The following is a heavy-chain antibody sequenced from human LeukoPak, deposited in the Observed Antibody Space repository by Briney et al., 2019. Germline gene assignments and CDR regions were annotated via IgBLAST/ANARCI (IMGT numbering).Heavy chain of an antibody. V-gene: IGHV3-48*03. J-gene: IGHJ5*02. Sequence: GGSLRLSCAASGFTFSSYEMNWFRQAPGKGLEWVSYVSSSGTTIYYADSVKGRFTVSRDNAKNSLYLQMNSLRAEDTALYYCARQVASGFDPWGQGTLVTVSS. CDR1: GFTFSSYE. CDR2: VSSSGTTI. CDR3: ARQVASGFDP.